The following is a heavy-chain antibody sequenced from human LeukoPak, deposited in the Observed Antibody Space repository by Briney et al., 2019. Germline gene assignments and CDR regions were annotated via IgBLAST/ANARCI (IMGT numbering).Heavy chain of an antibody. J-gene: IGHJ4*02. CDR2: ISGRGSST. CDR3: ARDFGGYDYSNYED. V-gene: IGHV3-9*01. CDR1: GFTFDDYA. Sequence: PGRSLRLSCAASGFTFDDYAMHWVRQAPGKGLEWVSGISGRGSSTYYADSVKGRFTISRDNSKNTLYLQMNSLRAEDTAVYYCARDFGGYDYSNYEDWGQGTLVTVSS. D-gene: IGHD4-11*01.